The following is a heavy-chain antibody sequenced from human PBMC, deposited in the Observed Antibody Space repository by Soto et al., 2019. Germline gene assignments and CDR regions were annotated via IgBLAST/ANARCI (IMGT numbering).Heavy chain of an antibody. V-gene: IGHV1-69*14. CDR3: AREAYCGGDCYRYRFDY. J-gene: IGHJ4*02. CDR1: GGTFSSYA. D-gene: IGHD2-21*02. CDR2: IIPIFGTA. Sequence: QVQLVQSGAEVKKPGSSVKVSCKASGGTFSSYAISWVRQAPGQGLEWMGGIIPIFGTANYAQKFQGRVTITADTSTSTAYMELRSLRSADTAVYYCAREAYCGGDCYRYRFDYWGQGTLVTVSS.